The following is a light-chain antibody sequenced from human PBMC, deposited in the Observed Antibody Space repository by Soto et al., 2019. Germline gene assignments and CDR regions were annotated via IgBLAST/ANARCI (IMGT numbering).Light chain of an antibody. J-gene: IGKJ2*01. Sequence: DIVMTQSPDSLAVSLGGRATINCKSSQSVLYSSNNKNYLAWYQQKPGQPPKLLIYWASTRASGVPDRFSGSGSGTDFTLTISSLQAEDVAVYYCQQFYTSPYPVGKGTNLEIK. CDR1: QSVLYSSNNKNY. CDR2: WAS. CDR3: QQFYTSPYP. V-gene: IGKV4-1*01.